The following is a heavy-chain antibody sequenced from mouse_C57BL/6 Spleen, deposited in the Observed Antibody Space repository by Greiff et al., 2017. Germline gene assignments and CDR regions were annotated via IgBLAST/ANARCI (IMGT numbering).Heavy chain of an antibody. CDR1: GFSFNTYA. J-gene: IGHJ3*01. D-gene: IGHD2-2*01. Sequence: EVQVVESGGGLVQPKGSLKLSCAASGFSFNTYAMNWVRQAPGKGLEWVARIRSKSNNYATYYADSVKDRFTISRDDSESMLYLQMNNLKTEDTAMFYCVGGGYGYDGDWFAYWGQGTLVTVSA. CDR2: IRSKSNNYAT. V-gene: IGHV10-1*01. CDR3: VGGGYGYDGDWFAY.